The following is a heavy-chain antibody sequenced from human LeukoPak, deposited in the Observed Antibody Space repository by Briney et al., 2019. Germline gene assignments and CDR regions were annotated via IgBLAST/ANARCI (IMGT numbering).Heavy chain of an antibody. CDR1: GGSITSYY. CDR2: IHYSGKN. CDR3: AKWHEQQLASDY. Sequence: SETLSLTCAVYGGSITSYYWNWIRQPPGRGLEWIGYIHYSGKNYYNPSLKSRLTMSVDTSKSQFSLKVNSVTAADTAVYYCAKWHEQQLASDYWGQGALVTVSS. D-gene: IGHD1/OR15-1a*01. J-gene: IGHJ4*02. V-gene: IGHV4-59*01.